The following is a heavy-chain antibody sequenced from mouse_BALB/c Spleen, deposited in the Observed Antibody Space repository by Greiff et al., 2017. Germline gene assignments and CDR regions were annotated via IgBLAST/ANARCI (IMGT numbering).Heavy chain of an antibody. CDR3: ASITTVPATIAY. V-gene: IGHV14-1*02. CDR2: IDPENGNT. CDR1: GFNIKDYY. D-gene: IGHD1-1*01. Sequence: VHVKQSGAELVRSGASVKLSCTASGFNIKDYYMHWVKQRPEQGLEWIGWIDPENGNTIYDPKFQGKASITADTSSNTAYLQLSSLTSEDTAVYYCASITTVPATIAYWGQGTLVTVSA. J-gene: IGHJ3*01.